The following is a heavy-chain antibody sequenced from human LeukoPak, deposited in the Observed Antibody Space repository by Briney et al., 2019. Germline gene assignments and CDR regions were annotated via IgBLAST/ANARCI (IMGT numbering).Heavy chain of an antibody. J-gene: IGHJ4*02. Sequence: SQTLSLTCDISGDSISSNSAAWNWIRQSPLRGLEWLGRTYYRSKWYNDYAVSVKSRITINPDTSKNQFSLQLNSVTPEDTAVYYCTRGAPVGSSREFDYWGQGTLVTVSS. CDR1: GDSISSNSAA. D-gene: IGHD5-24*01. V-gene: IGHV6-1*01. CDR3: TRGAPVGSSREFDY. CDR2: TYYRSKWYN.